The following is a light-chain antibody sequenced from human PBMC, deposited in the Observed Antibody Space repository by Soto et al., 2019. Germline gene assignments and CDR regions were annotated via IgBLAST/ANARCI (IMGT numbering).Light chain of an antibody. J-gene: IGLJ2*01. CDR2: LNRDGSH. Sequence: QSVLTQSPSASASLGASVKLTCTLSSGHSNYAIAWHQQQPEQGPRYLMKLNRDGSHSKGDGIPNRFSGSSSGAERYLTISSHQSEDEADYYCQTWGTGIVIFGGGTKLTVL. CDR1: SGHSNYA. CDR3: QTWGTGIVI. V-gene: IGLV4-69*01.